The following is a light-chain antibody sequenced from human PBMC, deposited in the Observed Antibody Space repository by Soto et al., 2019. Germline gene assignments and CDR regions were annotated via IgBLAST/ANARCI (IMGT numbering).Light chain of an antibody. CDR1: SSNIGSNT. V-gene: IGLV1-44*01. J-gene: IGLJ3*02. CDR2: SNN. Sequence: QSVLTQPPSASGTPGQRVTIFCSGSSSNIGSNTVNWYQQLPGTAPKLLIYSNNQRPSGVPDRFSGSKSGTSASLAISGLQSEDDADYYCAAWDDSLNGWVFGGGTKVTVL. CDR3: AAWDDSLNGWV.